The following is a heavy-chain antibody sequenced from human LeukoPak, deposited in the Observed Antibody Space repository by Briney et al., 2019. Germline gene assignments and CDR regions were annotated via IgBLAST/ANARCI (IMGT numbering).Heavy chain of an antibody. D-gene: IGHD6-19*01. J-gene: IGHJ4*02. CDR2: MNPNSGNT. CDR3: ARGLFQWLVHYKLDY. Sequence: ASVKVSCKASGYTFTSYDINWVRQATGPGLEWMGWMNPNSGNTGYAQKFQGRVTITRNTSISTAYMELSSLRSEDTAVYYCARGLFQWLVHYKLDYWGQGTLVTVSS. CDR1: GYTFTSYD. V-gene: IGHV1-8*03.